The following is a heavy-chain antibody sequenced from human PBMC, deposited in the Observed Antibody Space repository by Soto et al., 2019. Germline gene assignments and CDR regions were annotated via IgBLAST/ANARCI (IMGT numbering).Heavy chain of an antibody. J-gene: IGHJ4*02. V-gene: IGHV2-5*02. Sequence: SGPTLVNPTQTLPLTCTFSGFSLSTTGVGVGWIRQPPGKALEWLALIYWDDDKRYSPSLKSRLTITKDNSKNQVVLTVTKMDPVDTATYYCAHTYGDYRLAYWGQGTLVTVSS. CDR2: IYWDDDK. CDR3: AHTYGDYRLAY. CDR1: GFSLSTTGVG. D-gene: IGHD4-17*01.